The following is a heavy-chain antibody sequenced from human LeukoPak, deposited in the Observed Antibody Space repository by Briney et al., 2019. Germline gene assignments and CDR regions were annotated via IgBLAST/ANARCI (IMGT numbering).Heavy chain of an antibody. CDR2: IYWDDDK. CDR3: AHRLDSDWAFDY. J-gene: IGHJ4*02. Sequence: SGPTLVKPTQTLTLTCTFSGFSLSTSGVCVGWIRQPPGKALEWLALIYWDDDKRYSPSLKSRLTITKDTSKNQVVLTMTNMDPVDTATYYCAHRLDSDWAFDYWGQGTLVTVSS. V-gene: IGHV2-5*02. CDR1: GFSLSTSGVC. D-gene: IGHD6-19*01.